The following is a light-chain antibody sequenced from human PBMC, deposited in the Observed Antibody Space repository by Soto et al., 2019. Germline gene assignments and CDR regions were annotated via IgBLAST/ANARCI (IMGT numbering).Light chain of an antibody. CDR1: QSISNN. Sequence: EIVLTQSPATLSLSPGERATLPFRASQSISNNLAWYQQKPGQAPRLVIYSAFTRATGIPARFSGSGSGTDFTLTISNLQPEDFATYHCQQSFSTPLTFGQGTKVDIK. J-gene: IGKJ1*01. CDR2: SAF. CDR3: QQSFSTPLT. V-gene: IGKV3-15*01.